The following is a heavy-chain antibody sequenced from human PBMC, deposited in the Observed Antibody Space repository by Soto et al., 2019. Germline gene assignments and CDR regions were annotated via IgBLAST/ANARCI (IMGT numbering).Heavy chain of an antibody. J-gene: IGHJ6*02. CDR1: AYTVHGYY. CDR3: ARDKRAAAGTGYYYYGMDV. Sequence: ASFEVSCQPSAYTVHGYYMQWVRQAPEQGLEWMGWINPNSGGTNYAQKFQGWVTMTRDTSISTAYMELSRLRSDDTAVYYCARDKRAAAGTGYYYYGMDVWGQGTTVTGS. CDR2: INPNSGGT. D-gene: IGHD6-13*01. V-gene: IGHV1-2*04.